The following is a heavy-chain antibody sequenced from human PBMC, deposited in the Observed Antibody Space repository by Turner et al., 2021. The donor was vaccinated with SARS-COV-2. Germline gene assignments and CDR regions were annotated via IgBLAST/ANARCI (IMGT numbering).Heavy chain of an antibody. CDR2: INPNNGGT. CDR1: GFTFPGYY. V-gene: IGHV1-2*02. CDR3: ARAVGYTDMEY. J-gene: IGHJ4*02. Sequence: QVQLVQSGAEVKKPGASVKVSCKASGFTFPGYYMHWVRQAPGQGLEWMGWINPNNGGTNCAQKFQGRVTMTRDTSISTAYMELSRLRSDDTAVYYCARAVGYTDMEYWGQGTLVTVSS. D-gene: IGHD5-18*01.